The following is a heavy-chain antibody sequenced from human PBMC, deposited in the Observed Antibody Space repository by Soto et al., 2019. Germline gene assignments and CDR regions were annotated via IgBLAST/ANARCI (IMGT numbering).Heavy chain of an antibody. D-gene: IGHD2-15*01. Sequence: QVQLVQSGAEVKKPGASVKVSCKASGYTFTSYYMHWVRQAPGQGLEWMGIINPSGGSTSYAQKFQGRVTMTRDTSKSTVYMELSSLRSEDTAVYYCAREVVVVVAANYYYGMDVWGQGTTVTVSS. V-gene: IGHV1-46*03. CDR2: INPSGGST. CDR1: GYTFTSYY. CDR3: AREVVVVVAANYYYGMDV. J-gene: IGHJ6*02.